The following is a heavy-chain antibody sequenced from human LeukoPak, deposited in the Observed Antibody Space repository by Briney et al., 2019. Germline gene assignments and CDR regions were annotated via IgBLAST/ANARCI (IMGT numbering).Heavy chain of an antibody. CDR3: TRPESSSSLACDH. Sequence: PGGSLRLSCAASGFTFSSSWMHWVRQAPGKGLVWVSRINSDGSTTNYADSVKGRFIISRDNAKNTLYLQMNSLRAEDTAVYYCTRPESSSSLACDHWGQGTQVTVSS. J-gene: IGHJ4*02. CDR2: INSDGSTT. V-gene: IGHV3-74*01. D-gene: IGHD2-2*01. CDR1: GFTFSSSW.